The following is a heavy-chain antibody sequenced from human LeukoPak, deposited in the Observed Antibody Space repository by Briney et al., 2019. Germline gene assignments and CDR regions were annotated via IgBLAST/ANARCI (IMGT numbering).Heavy chain of an antibody. CDR1: GGSSSSRNDD. V-gene: IGHV4-39*01. Sequence: PSQTLSLTCTVAGGSSSSRNDDWGWLRQPPGKGLEWIGSMHHSGSTYCNASVKSRGTISEARSKHQLSLMLSSVTAADTAVYYCARQIPNRGIAVAGRSHFDYWGQGTLLTVSS. CDR2: MHHSGST. CDR3: ARQIPNRGIAVAGRSHFDY. J-gene: IGHJ4*02. D-gene: IGHD6-19*01.